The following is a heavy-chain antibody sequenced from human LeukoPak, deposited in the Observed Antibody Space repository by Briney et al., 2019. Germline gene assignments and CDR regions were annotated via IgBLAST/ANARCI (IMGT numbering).Heavy chain of an antibody. CDR1: GFTFSGYG. V-gene: IGHV3-30*02. J-gene: IGHJ4*02. D-gene: IGHD2-15*01. Sequence: QPGGSLRLSCAASGFTFSGYGMHWVRQAPVKGLEWVAFIRYDGSNKYYADSVKGRFTISRDTSKSTLYLQMNSARAEDTAVYYCAKGGGIGYYFDYWGQGTLVTVSS. CDR2: IRYDGSNK. CDR3: AKGGGIGYYFDY.